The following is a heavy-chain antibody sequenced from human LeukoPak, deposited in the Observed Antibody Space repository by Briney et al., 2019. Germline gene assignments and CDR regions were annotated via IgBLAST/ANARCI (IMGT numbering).Heavy chain of an antibody. CDR3: ARDNSYDSMDV. J-gene: IGHJ6*04. V-gene: IGHV4-4*07. CDR2: IYTSGST. CDR1: GGPIRSYY. Sequence: SETLSLTCTVSGGPIRSYYWSWIRQSAGKGLEWIGRIYTSGSTNYNPSLKSRVTMSVDTSKNQFSLKVNSVTAADTAVYYCARDNSYDSMDVWGKGTTVTVSS. D-gene: IGHD3-3*01.